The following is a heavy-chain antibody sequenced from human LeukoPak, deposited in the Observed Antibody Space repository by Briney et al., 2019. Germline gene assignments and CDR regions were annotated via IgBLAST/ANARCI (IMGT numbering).Heavy chain of an antibody. CDR1: GFTFSNYN. Sequence: PGGSLRLSCAASGFTFSNYNMNWVRQAPGKGLEWASYISTSSSNIYYADSVKGRFTISRDNAKNSLYLQMNSLRAEETAVYYCARGLAAAGKRAFDIWGQGTMVTVSS. D-gene: IGHD6-13*01. CDR2: ISTSSSNI. CDR3: ARGLAAAGKRAFDI. J-gene: IGHJ3*02. V-gene: IGHV3-48*04.